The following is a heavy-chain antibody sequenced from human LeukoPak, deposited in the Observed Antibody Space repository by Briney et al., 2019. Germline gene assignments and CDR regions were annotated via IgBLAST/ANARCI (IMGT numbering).Heavy chain of an antibody. V-gene: IGHV3-30*04. CDR2: ISYDGSNK. Sequence: GRSLRLSCAASGFTFSSYAMHWVRRAPGKGLEWVAVISYDGSNKYYADSVKGRFTISRDNAKNTLYLQMNSLRAEDTAVYYCAKDLRIAAAGRMGNFDYWGQGTLVTVSS. CDR3: AKDLRIAAAGRMGNFDY. CDR1: GFTFSSYA. D-gene: IGHD6-13*01. J-gene: IGHJ4*02.